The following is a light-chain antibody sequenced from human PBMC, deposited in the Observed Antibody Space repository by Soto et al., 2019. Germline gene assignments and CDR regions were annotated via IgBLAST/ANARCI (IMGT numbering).Light chain of an antibody. J-gene: IGKJ4*01. CDR1: QGIRND. CDR3: LQDDSYPLT. V-gene: IGKV1-6*01. CDR2: AAS. Sequence: AIQMTQSPSSLSASVGDRVTISCRASQGIRNDLGWYQQKPGKAPKLLISAASILHSGVPSRFSGSGSGTDFTLTISSLQPEDFATYYCLQDDSYPLTFGGGTKVEIK.